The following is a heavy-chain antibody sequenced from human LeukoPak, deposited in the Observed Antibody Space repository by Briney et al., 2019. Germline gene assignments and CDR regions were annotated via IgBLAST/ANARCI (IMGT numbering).Heavy chain of an antibody. Sequence: GGALRLSCAGSGFTFSNFWVHWVRQAPGKGLVWVARISTVGTRTDYADSVRGRFTISRDNAKNTIFLQMNSLTAEDTAVYYCVRSMSGTNDFWGQGTVVSVSS. CDR1: GFTFSNFW. V-gene: IGHV3-74*01. D-gene: IGHD1-1*01. CDR3: VRSMSGTNDF. CDR2: ISTVGTRT. J-gene: IGHJ4*02.